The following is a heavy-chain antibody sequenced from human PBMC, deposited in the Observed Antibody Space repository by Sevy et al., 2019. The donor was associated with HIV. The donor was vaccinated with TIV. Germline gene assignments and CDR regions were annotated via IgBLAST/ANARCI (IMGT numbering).Heavy chain of an antibody. Sequence: GGSLRLSCTASGFTFGDYAMSWVRQAPGKGLEWVGFIRSKAYGGTTEYAASVKGRLTISREDSKSIANLQMNSLKTEDTAVYYCTRVRGNWLRYWGQGTPVTVSS. CDR1: GFTFGDYA. V-gene: IGHV3-49*04. CDR3: TRVRGNWLRY. J-gene: IGHJ4*02. D-gene: IGHD1-20*01. CDR2: IRSKAYGGTT.